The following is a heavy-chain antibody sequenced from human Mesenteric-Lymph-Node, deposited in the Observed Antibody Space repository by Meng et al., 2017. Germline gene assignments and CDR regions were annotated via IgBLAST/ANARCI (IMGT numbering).Heavy chain of an antibody. J-gene: IGHJ5*02. CDR2: RSAYRGDP. D-gene: IGHD2-15*01. V-gene: IGHV1-18*01. Sequence: HVQLVQSGGEVVEPVASVKVSGQASGYTLSSYGLSWLRQAPGQGLERMGWRSAYRGDPNYGQRYQDRVIMTTDTTTTTVYMELRSLRSDDTAIYYCASVYCRGGSCFHNWFDPWGQGTLVTVSS. CDR3: ASVYCRGGSCFHNWFDP. CDR1: GYTLSSYG.